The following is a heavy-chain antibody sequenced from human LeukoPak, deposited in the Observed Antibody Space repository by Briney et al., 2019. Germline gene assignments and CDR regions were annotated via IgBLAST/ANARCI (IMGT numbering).Heavy chain of an antibody. CDR3: AKDVDGYNSAIFDY. V-gene: IGHV4-59*12. Sequence: SETLSLTCTVSGGSISSYYWSWIRQPPGKGLERIGYIYYSGSTNYNPSLKSRVTISVDTSKNQFSLKLSSVTAADTAVYYCAKDVDGYNSAIFDYWGQGTLVTVSS. D-gene: IGHD5-24*01. CDR2: IYYSGST. J-gene: IGHJ4*02. CDR1: GGSISSYY.